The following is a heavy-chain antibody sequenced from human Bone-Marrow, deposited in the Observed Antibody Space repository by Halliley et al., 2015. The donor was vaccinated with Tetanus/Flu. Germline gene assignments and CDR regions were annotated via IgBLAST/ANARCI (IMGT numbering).Heavy chain of an antibody. D-gene: IGHD5-12*01. V-gene: IGHV4-31*02. J-gene: IGHJ4*02. Sequence: WIGYIYFSGITYYNPSLESRVSISVDTSKTQFSLKLTSMTAADTAVYYCAMGTSGYGDYFDNWGLGTLVTVSS. CDR3: AMGTSGYGDYFDN. CDR2: IYFSGIT.